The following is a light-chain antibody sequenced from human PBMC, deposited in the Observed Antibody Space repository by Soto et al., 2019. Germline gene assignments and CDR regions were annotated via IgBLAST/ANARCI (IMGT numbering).Light chain of an antibody. V-gene: IGKV3-15*01. CDR3: QQYNNWPPMA. CDR2: GAS. CDR1: QSVSSN. Sequence: EIVMTQSPATLSVSPGERATLSCRASQSVSSNFAWYQQKPGQAPRLLIYGASTSATGIPARFSSSGSGREFTLSLYSLQFEDFAGYYCQQYNNWPPMAFGQGTKWEIK. J-gene: IGKJ1*01.